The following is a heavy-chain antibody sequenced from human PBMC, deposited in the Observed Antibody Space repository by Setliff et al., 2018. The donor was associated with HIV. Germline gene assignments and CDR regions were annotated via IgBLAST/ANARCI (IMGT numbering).Heavy chain of an antibody. Sequence: GGSLRLSCAASGFTFRNYKMNWVRQAPGKGLEWVSSITIGSGDVFYADSVQGRFTIFRDNAKNSLYLQMNSLRAEDTAVYYCARVSELLAYYMDVWGKGTTVTVSS. V-gene: IGHV3-21*01. CDR3: ARVSELLAYYMDV. D-gene: IGHD1-26*01. J-gene: IGHJ6*03. CDR1: GFTFRNYK. CDR2: ITIGSGDV.